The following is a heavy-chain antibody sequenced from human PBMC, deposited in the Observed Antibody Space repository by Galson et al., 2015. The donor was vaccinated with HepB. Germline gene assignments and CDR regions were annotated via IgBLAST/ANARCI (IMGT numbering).Heavy chain of an antibody. CDR1: GGGFSGYA. Sequence: SVKVYCKASGGGFSGYAVSWVRQVPGQGLEWMGGIIPLFGTTEYAQTLKGGVTFIADTSTDTVNMEISGLTSEDTAVYFCGKSVNPHWYIDLWGRGTLLTVSS. CDR3: GKSVNPHWYIDL. J-gene: IGHJ2*01. V-gene: IGHV1-69*06. CDR2: IIPLFGTT.